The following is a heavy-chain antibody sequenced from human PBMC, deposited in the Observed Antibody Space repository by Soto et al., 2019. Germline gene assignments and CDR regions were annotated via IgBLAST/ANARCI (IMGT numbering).Heavy chain of an antibody. CDR1: GGTLNSYA. V-gene: IGHV1-69*01. CDR3: ARLTGFSSTFPDY. Sequence: QVQLVQSGAEVKKPGSSVKVSCKASGGTLNSYAISWVRQAPGQGLEWMGEIIPFLGTAKYAQKLQGRVTITADESTSTAYMELSSLRSDDTALYYCARLTGFSSTFPDYWGQGTLVSVSS. J-gene: IGHJ4*02. CDR2: IIPFLGTA. D-gene: IGHD6-13*01.